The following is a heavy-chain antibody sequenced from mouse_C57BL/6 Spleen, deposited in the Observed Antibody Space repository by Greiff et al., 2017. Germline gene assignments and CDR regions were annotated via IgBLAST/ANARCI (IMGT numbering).Heavy chain of an antibody. CDR3: AREGGY. Sequence: QVQLQQPGAELVRPGSSVQLSCKASGYTFTSYWLHWVKQRPIQGLEWIGNIDPSDSETHYNQKFKDKATLTVDKSSSTAYMQLSSLTSEAAAVYYCAREGGYWGQGTTLTVSS. CDR1: GYTFTSYW. J-gene: IGHJ2*01. CDR2: IDPSDSET. V-gene: IGHV1-52*01.